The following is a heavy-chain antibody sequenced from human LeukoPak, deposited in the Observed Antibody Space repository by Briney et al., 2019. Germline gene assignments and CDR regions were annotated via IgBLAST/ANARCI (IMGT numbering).Heavy chain of an antibody. CDR3: ARHVVAVGFDY. CDR1: GFTLSSYT. D-gene: IGHD3-22*01. J-gene: IGHJ4*02. CDR2: ITSSSSYI. V-gene: IGHV3-21*01. Sequence: GGSLRLSCAASGFTLSSYTMNWVRQAPGKGLEWVSSITSSSSYIYYADSVKGRFTISRDNAKKSLYLQMNSLRAEDTAVYYCARHVVAVGFDYWGQGTLVTVSS.